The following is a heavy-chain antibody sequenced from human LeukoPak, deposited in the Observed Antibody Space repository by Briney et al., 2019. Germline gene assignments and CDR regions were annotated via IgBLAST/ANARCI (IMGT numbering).Heavy chain of an antibody. Sequence: PGGSLRLSCAVSGYTSSSYWMNWVRQAPGKGLEWVANIKEDGNEKNYVDSVKGRFTISRDNAKNSLYLQMNSLRAEDTALYYCARVRYMDVWGKGTTVTVSS. J-gene: IGHJ6*03. V-gene: IGHV3-7*01. CDR2: IKEDGNEK. CDR1: GYTSSSYW. CDR3: ARVRYMDV.